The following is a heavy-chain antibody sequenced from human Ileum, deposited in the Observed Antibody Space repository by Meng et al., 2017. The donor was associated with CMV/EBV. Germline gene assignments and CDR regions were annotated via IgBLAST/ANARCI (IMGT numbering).Heavy chain of an antibody. CDR3: ARGRRDGYNNPPLDY. V-gene: IGHV4-34*01. CDR2: INHSGST. J-gene: IGHJ4*02. D-gene: IGHD5-24*01. CDR1: GWSFSGYY. Sequence: LQQWGAGLLQPSETLALTCAVYGWSFSGYYWSWIRQPPGKGLEWIGEINHSGSTNYNPSLKSRVTISVDTSKNQFSLKLSSVTAADTAVYYCARGRRDGYNNPPLDYWGQGTLVTVSS.